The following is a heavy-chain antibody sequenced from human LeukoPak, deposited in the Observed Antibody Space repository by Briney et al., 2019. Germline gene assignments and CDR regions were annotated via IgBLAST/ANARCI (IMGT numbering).Heavy chain of an antibody. CDR3: ARHYEIKNRYYFDY. V-gene: IGHV4-59*01. CDR2: IYYSGST. D-gene: IGHD3-9*01. Sequence: SENLSLTCTVSGGSISSYNWSWHRQPPGKGLEWIGYIYYSGSTNYNPSLKSRVTISVDTSKNQFSLKLSSVTAADTAVYYCARHYEIKNRYYFDYWGQGTLVTVSS. CDR1: GGSISSYN. J-gene: IGHJ4*02.